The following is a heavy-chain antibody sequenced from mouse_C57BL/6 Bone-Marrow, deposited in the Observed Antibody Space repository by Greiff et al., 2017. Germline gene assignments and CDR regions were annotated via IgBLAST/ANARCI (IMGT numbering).Heavy chain of an antibody. V-gene: IGHV14-4*01. J-gene: IGHJ3*01. Sequence: EVQLQQSGAELVRPGASVKLSCTASGFNIKDDYMHWVKQRPEQGLEWIGWFDPENGDPEYASKFQGKATITVDTSSNTAYLQLSSLTSEDTAVYYCTRIAYWGQGTLVTVSA. CDR3: TRIAY. CDR2: FDPENGDP. CDR1: GFNIKDDY.